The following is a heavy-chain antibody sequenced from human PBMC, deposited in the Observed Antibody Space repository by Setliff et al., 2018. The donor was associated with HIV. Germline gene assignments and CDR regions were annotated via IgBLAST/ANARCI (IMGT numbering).Heavy chain of an antibody. D-gene: IGHD3-10*01. Sequence: ASVKVSCKASGSTFSTYDINWVRQAPGQGPEWMGWMNPNSGSTSYAQKFQGRVTMTRDTSTSTVYMELSSLRSEDTAVYYCARDTGGRITMVRGVMGALDYWGQGTLVTVSS. J-gene: IGHJ4*02. CDR2: MNPNSGST. CDR3: ARDTGGRITMVRGVMGALDY. CDR1: GSTFSTYD. V-gene: IGHV1-8*01.